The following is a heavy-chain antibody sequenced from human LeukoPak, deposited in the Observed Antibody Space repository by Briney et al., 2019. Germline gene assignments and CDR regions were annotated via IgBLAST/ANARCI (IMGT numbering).Heavy chain of an antibody. J-gene: IGHJ3*02. CDR3: ARDGANAFDI. Sequence: PSETLSLTCTVSGGSISSGGYYWSWIRQHPGKGLEWIGYIYYSGSTYYNPSLKSRVTISVDTSKNQFSLKLSSVTAADTAVYYCARDGANAFDIWGQGTMVTVSS. CDR1: GGSISSGGYY. V-gene: IGHV4-31*03. D-gene: IGHD4/OR15-4a*01. CDR2: IYYSGST.